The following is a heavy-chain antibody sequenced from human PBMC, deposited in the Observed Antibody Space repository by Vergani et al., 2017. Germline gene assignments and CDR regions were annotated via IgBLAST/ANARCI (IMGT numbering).Heavy chain of an antibody. CDR2: IYYSGST. CDR3: ARLRVDTAMLFDP. J-gene: IGHJ5*02. Sequence: QVQLQESGPGLVKPSQTLSLTCTVSGGSISSGGYYWSWIRQHPGKGLEWIGYIYYSGSTYYNPSLKSRVTISVDTSKNQFSLKLSSVTAGDTAVYYCARLRVDTAMLFDPWGQGTLVTVSS. V-gene: IGHV4-31*03. D-gene: IGHD5-18*01. CDR1: GGSISSGGYY.